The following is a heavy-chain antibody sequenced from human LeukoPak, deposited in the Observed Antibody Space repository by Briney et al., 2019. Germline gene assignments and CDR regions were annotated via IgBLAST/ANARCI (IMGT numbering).Heavy chain of an antibody. D-gene: IGHD4-23*01. CDR2: IRSKANSYAT. J-gene: IGHJ4*02. CDR1: GFTFSGSA. CDR3: TRHTDYGGKSVSDY. V-gene: IGHV3-73*01. Sequence: GGSLRLSCAASGFTFSGSAMHWVRQASGIGLEWVGRIRSKANSYATAYAASVKGRFTISRDDSKNTAYLQMNSLKTEDTAVYYCTRHTDYGGKSVSDYWGQGTLVTVSS.